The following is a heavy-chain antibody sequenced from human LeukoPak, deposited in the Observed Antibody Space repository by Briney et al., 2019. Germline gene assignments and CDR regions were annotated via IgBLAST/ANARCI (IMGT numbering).Heavy chain of an antibody. J-gene: IGHJ5*02. CDR2: IFYSGST. CDR3: ARLVTVIRGVGWFDP. Sequence: GSLRLSCAASGFTFSSYEMNWVHQAPGKGLEWIGNIFYSGSTYYSPSLKSRVTISLDTSRNQFSLKLSSVTAADTAVYFCARLVTVIRGVGWFDPWGQGTLVTVSS. V-gene: IGHV4-59*04. CDR1: GFTFSSYE. D-gene: IGHD3-10*01.